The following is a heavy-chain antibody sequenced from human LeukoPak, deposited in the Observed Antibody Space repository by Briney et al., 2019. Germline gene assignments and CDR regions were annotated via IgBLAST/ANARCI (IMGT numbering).Heavy chain of an antibody. J-gene: IGHJ4*02. Sequence: GGSLRLSCAASGFTFSSYAMHWVRQGPGKGLEWVAVMAHDGSNIYYAGSVLGRFTISRDNSKDTLHLQMNSLRLEDTAVYYCARASDRMYDEFWEGYFSSFDFWGQGTLVTVSS. V-gene: IGHV3-30-3*01. CDR3: ARASDRMYDEFWEGYFSSFDF. D-gene: IGHD3-3*01. CDR2: MAHDGSNI. CDR1: GFTFSSYA.